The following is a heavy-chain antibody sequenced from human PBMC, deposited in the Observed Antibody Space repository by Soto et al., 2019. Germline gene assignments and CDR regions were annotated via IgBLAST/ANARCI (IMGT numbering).Heavy chain of an antibody. Sequence: ASVKVSCKASGYTFTSYAMHWVRQAPGQRLEWMGWLNAGNGNTYYSQKFQDRVTITRDTSASTAYMDLSSLRSDDTAVYYCASSKTGYSSSLDYYYGMDVWGQGTTVTVSS. CDR1: GYTFTSYA. CDR3: ASSKTGYSSSLDYYYGMDV. CDR2: LNAGNGNT. V-gene: IGHV1-3*01. J-gene: IGHJ6*02. D-gene: IGHD6-13*01.